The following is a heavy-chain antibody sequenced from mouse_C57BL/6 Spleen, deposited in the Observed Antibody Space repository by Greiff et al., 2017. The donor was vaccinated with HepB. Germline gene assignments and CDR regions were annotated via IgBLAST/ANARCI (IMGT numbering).Heavy chain of an antibody. D-gene: IGHD3-3*01. CDR1: GYTFTDYE. V-gene: IGHV1-15*01. J-gene: IGHJ2*01. CDR2: IDPETGGT. Sequence: VQGVESGAELVRPGASVTLSCKASGYTFTDYEMHWVKQTPVHGLEWIGAIDPETGGTAYNQKFKGKAILTADKSSSTAYMELRSLTSEDSAVYYCTREGLFDYWGQGTTLTVSS. CDR3: TREGLFDY.